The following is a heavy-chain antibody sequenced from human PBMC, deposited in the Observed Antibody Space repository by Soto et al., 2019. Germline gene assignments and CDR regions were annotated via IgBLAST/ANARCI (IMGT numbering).Heavy chain of an antibody. D-gene: IGHD3-16*01. V-gene: IGHV4-34*01. Sequence: QVQFQQWGAGMLKPSETLSLTCAAYGESLSDYYWSWIRQPPGKGLEWIGEISHSGRTIYNPSLKSRVTISIDTSKDQFSLKLTSVTAADRAVYYCASGRNYLWTLGGQGTLVTVSS. CDR1: GESLSDYY. J-gene: IGHJ4*02. CDR2: ISHSGRT. CDR3: ASGRNYLWTL.